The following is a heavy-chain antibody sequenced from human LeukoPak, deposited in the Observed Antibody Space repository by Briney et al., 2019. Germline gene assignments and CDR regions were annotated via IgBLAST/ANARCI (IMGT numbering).Heavy chain of an antibody. Sequence: GGSLRLSCAASGFTFSSHAMSWVRQAPGKGLEWVATMDGGGSATYYVDSVKGRFTITRDNAKNSLFLQMNSLRAEDTALYYCANEEWYRFDYWGQGTLVTVPS. CDR3: ANEEWYRFDY. CDR1: GFTFSSHA. CDR2: MDGGGSAT. J-gene: IGHJ4*02. V-gene: IGHV3-7*03. D-gene: IGHD2-8*01.